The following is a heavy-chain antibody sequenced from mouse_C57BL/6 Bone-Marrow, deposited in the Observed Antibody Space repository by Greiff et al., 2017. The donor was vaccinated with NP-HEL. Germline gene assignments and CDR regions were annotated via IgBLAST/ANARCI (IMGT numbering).Heavy chain of an antibody. J-gene: IGHJ4*01. CDR3: AKSLFYYGKDYYAMDY. D-gene: IGHD2-1*01. Sequence: VQGVESGPGLVQPSQSLSITCTVSGFSLTSYGVHWVRQSPGKGLEWLGVIWRGGSTDYNAAFMSRLSITKDNSKSQVFFKMNSLQADDTAIYYCAKSLFYYGKDYYAMDYWGQGTSVTVSS. V-gene: IGHV2-5*01. CDR1: GFSLTSYG. CDR2: IWRGGST.